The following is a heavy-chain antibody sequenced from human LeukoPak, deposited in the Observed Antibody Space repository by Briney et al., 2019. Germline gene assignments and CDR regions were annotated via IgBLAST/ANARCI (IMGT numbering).Heavy chain of an antibody. CDR3: ARKYSPYYFDY. V-gene: IGHV4-34*01. D-gene: IGHD2/OR15-2a*01. CDR2: INHSGST. Sequence: SETLSLTCAVYGGSFSGYYWSWIRQPPGKGLEWIGEINHSGSTNYNPSLKSRVTISVDTSKNQFSLKLSSVTAADTAVYYCARKYSPYYFDYWGQGTLVTVSS. J-gene: IGHJ4*02. CDR1: GGSFSGYY.